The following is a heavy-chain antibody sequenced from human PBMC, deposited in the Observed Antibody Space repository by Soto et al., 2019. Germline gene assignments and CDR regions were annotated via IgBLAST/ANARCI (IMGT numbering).Heavy chain of an antibody. CDR1: GLIVSTNY. CDR2: HYSGGST. V-gene: IGHV3-53*02. CDR3: ARDRPGDEGDAFDI. J-gene: IGHJ3*02. D-gene: IGHD3-10*01. Sequence: EVQLVETGGGLIQPGGSLRLSCAASGLIVSTNYMNWVRQAPGKGLEWVSVHYSGGSTHYAGSVKGRFIISRDNSKNTLYLQMNSLRAEDTAVYYCARDRPGDEGDAFDIWGHGTLVTVSS.